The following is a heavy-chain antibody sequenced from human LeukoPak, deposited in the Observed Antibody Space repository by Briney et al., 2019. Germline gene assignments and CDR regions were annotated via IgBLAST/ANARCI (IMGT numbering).Heavy chain of an antibody. J-gene: IGHJ1*01. Sequence: GASVKVSCKASGGTFSSYAISWVRQAPGQGLEWMGGIIPIFGTANYAQKFQGRVTITADKSTSTAYMELSSLRSEDTAVYYCARGSTGDYWTEYFQHWGQGTLVTVSS. CDR2: IIPIFGTA. CDR3: ARGSTGDYWTEYFQH. V-gene: IGHV1-69*06. CDR1: GGTFSSYA. D-gene: IGHD4-17*01.